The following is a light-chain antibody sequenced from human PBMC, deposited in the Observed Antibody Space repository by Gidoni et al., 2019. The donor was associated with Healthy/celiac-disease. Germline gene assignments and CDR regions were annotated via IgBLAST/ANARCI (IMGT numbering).Light chain of an antibody. J-gene: IGKJ5*01. CDR2: GAS. Sequence: EIVMTQPPATLSVSPGERATLSCRASQSVSSNLAWYQQKPGQAPRLLIYGASTRATGIPARFSGSGSGTEFTLTISSLQSEDFAVYYCQQYNNWPGITFGQGTRLEIK. CDR1: QSVSSN. V-gene: IGKV3-15*01. CDR3: QQYNNWPGIT.